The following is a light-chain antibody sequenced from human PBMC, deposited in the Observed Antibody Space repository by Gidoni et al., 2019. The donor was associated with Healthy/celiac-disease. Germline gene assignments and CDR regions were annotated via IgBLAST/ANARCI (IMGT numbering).Light chain of an antibody. J-gene: IGKJ4*01. CDR3: HPRYS. CDR1: QSISSY. CDR2: AAS. V-gene: IGKV1-39*01. Sequence: DIQMTQSPSSLSASVGDRVTITCRASQSISSYLNWYQQKPGQAPKLLIYAASSLQSGVPSRFSGSGSGTDFTLTISSLQPEDFSTYYCHPRYSFGGGTKVEIK.